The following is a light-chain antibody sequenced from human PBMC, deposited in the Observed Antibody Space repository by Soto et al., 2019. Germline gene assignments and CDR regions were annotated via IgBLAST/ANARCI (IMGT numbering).Light chain of an antibody. CDR2: ATS. CDR3: QQYGSSPYT. V-gene: IGKV3-20*01. CDR1: QSVSRSY. J-gene: IGKJ2*01. Sequence: EIVLTQSPGTLSLSPGERATLSCRASQSVSRSYVAWYQQNPGQPPSLLIYATSSRATAIPDRFSGSGSGTDFTLTISRLEPEDFAVYYCQQYGSSPYTFGQGTKLEIK.